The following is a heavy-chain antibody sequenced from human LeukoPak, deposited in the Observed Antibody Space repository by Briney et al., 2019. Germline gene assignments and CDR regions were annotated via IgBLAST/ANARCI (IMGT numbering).Heavy chain of an antibody. J-gene: IGHJ4*02. CDR2: IYYSGST. Sequence: SETLSLTCTVSDGSISSYYWSWIRQPPGKGLEWIGHIYYSGSTNYNPSLKSRVTISVDTSKNQFSLKLSSVTAADTAVYYCARDSSYDSSGYYYTGPLGYWGQGTLVTVS. V-gene: IGHV4-59*12. CDR3: ARDSSYDSSGYYYTGPLGY. D-gene: IGHD3-22*01. CDR1: DGSISSYY.